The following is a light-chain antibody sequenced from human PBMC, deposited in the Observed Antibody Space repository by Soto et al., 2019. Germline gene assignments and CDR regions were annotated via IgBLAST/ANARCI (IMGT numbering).Light chain of an antibody. CDR3: QQYDKWPIT. CDR2: AAS. CDR1: QSINSN. Sequence: EIVMTQSPATLSVSPGERATLSCRATQSINSNLGWYQQKPGQAPRLLIYAASTRAAGLPARFSGSGSGTEFTLTISSLQSEDFAVYYCQQYDKWPITLGQGTRLEIK. V-gene: IGKV3-15*01. J-gene: IGKJ5*01.